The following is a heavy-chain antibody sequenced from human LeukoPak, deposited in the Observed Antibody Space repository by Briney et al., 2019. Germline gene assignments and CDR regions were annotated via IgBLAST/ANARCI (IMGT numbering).Heavy chain of an antibody. CDR3: ARAYTNLMYYFDY. Sequence: PSETLSLTCTVSGGSISSYYWSWIRQPPGKGLEWIGYIYHSGNTYYNPSLKSRVTISVDTSKNQFSLKLSSVTAADTALYYCARAYTNLMYYFDYWGQGTLVTVSS. CDR2: IYHSGNT. D-gene: IGHD2-2*02. J-gene: IGHJ4*02. CDR1: GGSISSYY. V-gene: IGHV4-59*08.